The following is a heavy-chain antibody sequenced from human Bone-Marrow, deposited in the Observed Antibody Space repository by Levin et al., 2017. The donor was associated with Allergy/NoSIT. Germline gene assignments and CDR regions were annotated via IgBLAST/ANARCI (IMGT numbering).Heavy chain of an antibody. J-gene: IGHJ6*02. CDR2: ITWNSGRI. V-gene: IGHV3-9*01. Sequence: HPGGSLRLSCAASGFTFDDCAMHWVRQVPGKGLEWVSGITWNSGRIGYADSVKGRFTISRDNAKNSLYLQMNSLRPEDTALYYCVKDRGDYYYGMDVWGQGTTVIVSS. CDR3: VKDRGDYYYGMDV. CDR1: GFTFDDCA.